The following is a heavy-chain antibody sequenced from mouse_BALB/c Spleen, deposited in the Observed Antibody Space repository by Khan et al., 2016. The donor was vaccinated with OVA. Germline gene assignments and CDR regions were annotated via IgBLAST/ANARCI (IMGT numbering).Heavy chain of an antibody. D-gene: IGHD1-1*02. Sequence: IQLVQSGAELVKPGASVKLSCTASGFNIEDTYIHWVMQRPEQGLEWIGRIDPANGNTKYDPKFQGKATITADTSSNIAYLQPSSLTSEDTAVYYCARGGWSYTMDYWGQGTSVTVSS. V-gene: IGHV14-3*02. CDR1: GFNIEDTY. J-gene: IGHJ4*01. CDR2: IDPANGNT. CDR3: ARGGWSYTMDY.